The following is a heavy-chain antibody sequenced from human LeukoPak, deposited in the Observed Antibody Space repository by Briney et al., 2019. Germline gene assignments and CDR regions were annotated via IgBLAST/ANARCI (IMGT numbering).Heavy chain of an antibody. CDR1: GFTFGSPW. Sequence: GGSLRLSCEASGFTFGSPWMSWARQVPGKGLEWVANINQDGSEKYYVDSVKGRFTISRDNAKNSLYLQMNSLRGEATAVYYCARDRHFDYWGQGTLVTVSS. CDR3: ARDRHFDY. J-gene: IGHJ4*02. CDR2: INQDGSEK. V-gene: IGHV3-7*01.